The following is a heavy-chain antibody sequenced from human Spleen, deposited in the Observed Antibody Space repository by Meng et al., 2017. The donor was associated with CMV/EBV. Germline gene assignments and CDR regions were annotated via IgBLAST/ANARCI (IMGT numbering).Heavy chain of an antibody. V-gene: IGHV4-30-4*08. D-gene: IGHD4-11*01. CDR2: IYYSGST. CDR3: ATTVTTAFDY. J-gene: IGHJ4*02. Sequence: QLRMPGPGLMKPSQTSSLTCTVSGGSISSGDYYWSWIRQPPGKGLEWIGYIYYSGSTYYNPSLKSRVTISVDTSKNQFSLKLSSVTAADTAVYYCATTVTTAFDYWGQGTLVTVSS. CDR1: GGSISSGDYY.